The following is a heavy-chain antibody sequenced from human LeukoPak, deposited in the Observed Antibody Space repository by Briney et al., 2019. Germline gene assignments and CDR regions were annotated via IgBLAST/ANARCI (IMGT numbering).Heavy chain of an antibody. CDR2: IYYSGST. D-gene: IGHD3-22*01. CDR1: GGSISSYY. J-gene: IGHJ4*02. Sequence: SETLSLTCTVSGGSISSYYWSWIRQPPGKGLEWIGYIYYSGSTYYNPSLKSRVTISVDTSKNQFSLKLSSVTAADTAVYYCAREAYYYDSSGYHYGPDYWGQGTLVTVSS. V-gene: IGHV4-59*12. CDR3: AREAYYYDSSGYHYGPDY.